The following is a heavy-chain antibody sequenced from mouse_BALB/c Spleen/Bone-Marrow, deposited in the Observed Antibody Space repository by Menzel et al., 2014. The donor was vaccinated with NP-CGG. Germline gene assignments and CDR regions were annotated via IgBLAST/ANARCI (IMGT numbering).Heavy chain of an antibody. CDR2: IGPSDSYT. J-gene: IGHJ2*01. D-gene: IGHD2-4*01. CDR3: TMDDYDGGYYFDY. CDR1: GYTFTSYW. V-gene: IGHV1S127*01. Sequence: VQLQQSGAELVKPGASVKMSCKASGYTFTSYWMHWVKQRPGQGLEWVGTIGPSDSYTSYNQKFKGKATLTVDTSSSTAYMQLSSLTSEDSAVYYCTMDDYDGGYYFDYWGQGTTLTVSS.